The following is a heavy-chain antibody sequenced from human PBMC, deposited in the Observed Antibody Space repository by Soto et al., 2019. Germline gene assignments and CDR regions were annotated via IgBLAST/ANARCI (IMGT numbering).Heavy chain of an antibody. CDR2: IYYSGST. CDR3: ARHTSAEYCSGGSCLFDY. J-gene: IGHJ4*02. CDR1: GGSIRSYF. Sequence: SETLSLTCTVSGGSIRSYFWSWIRQPPGKGLEWIGYIYYSGSTNYNPSLKSRVTISVDTSRNQFSLKLSSVTAADTAVYYCARHTSAEYCSGGSCLFDYWGQGALVTVSS. D-gene: IGHD2-15*01. V-gene: IGHV4-59*08.